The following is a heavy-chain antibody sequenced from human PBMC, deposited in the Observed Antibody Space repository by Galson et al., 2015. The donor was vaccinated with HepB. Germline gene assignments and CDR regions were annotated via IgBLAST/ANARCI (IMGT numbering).Heavy chain of an antibody. CDR3: TTDKHPPTTICGVVPIYYYMDV. Sequence: SLRLSCAASGFTFSNAGMNWVRQAPGKGLEWVGRIKSKTDGGTKDYAAHVKGRFTISRDDSKNTLYLQMNSLKTEDTAVYYCTTDKHPPTTICGVVPIYYYMDVWGKGTTVTVSS. V-gene: IGHV3-15*07. D-gene: IGHD3-3*01. CDR2: IKSKTDGGTK. J-gene: IGHJ6*03. CDR1: GFTFSNAG.